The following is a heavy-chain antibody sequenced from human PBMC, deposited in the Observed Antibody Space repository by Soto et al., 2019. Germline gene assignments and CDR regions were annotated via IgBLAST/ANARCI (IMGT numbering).Heavy chain of an antibody. CDR1: GGTFSSYS. CDR3: ARDGGRHSGGIDY. V-gene: IGHV1-69*01. Sequence: QVQLVQSRAEVKKPGSSVKVSCKASGGTFSSYSINWVRQAPGQGLEWMGEIIPIFGTANYAQKFQGRVTITADEYTSTAYMELSSLRSEDTAVYYCARDGGRHSGGIDYWGQGTLVTVSS. D-gene: IGHD1-26*01. CDR2: IIPIFGTA. J-gene: IGHJ4*02.